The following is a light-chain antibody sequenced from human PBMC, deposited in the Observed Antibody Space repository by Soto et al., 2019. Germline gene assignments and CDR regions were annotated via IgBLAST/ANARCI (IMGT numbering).Light chain of an antibody. CDR1: QSILYSSNNKNY. CDR2: WAS. CDR3: LQYYTTPEA. J-gene: IGKJ1*01. V-gene: IGKV4-1*01. Sequence: DIVMTQSPDSLAVSLGERATINCKSSQSILYSSNNKNYLAWYQQKPGQRPKLLIYWASTRESGVPDRFSGSGSGTDFTLTISSLQAEEAAVYYCLQYYTTPEAFGQGTKVEIK.